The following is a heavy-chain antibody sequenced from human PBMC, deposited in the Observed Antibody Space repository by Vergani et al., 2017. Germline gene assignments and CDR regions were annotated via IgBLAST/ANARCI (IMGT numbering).Heavy chain of an antibody. CDR3: ARVDTQVPATSHFYYMDV. D-gene: IGHD6-25*01. Sequence: QVQLQESGPGAVKPSQTLSLTCAVSGGSISSGDHCWTWIRQRPGKGLEWIGYIFYSGTTYDNPSLRSRLTISVDTSQNQFSLKLRSVTAADTAVYYCARVDTQVPATSHFYYMDVWGKGTTVVVSS. CDR1: GGSISSGDHC. V-gene: IGHV4-31*11. CDR2: IFYSGTT. J-gene: IGHJ6*03.